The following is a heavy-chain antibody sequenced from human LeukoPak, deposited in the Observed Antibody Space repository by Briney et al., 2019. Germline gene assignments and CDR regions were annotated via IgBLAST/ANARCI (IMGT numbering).Heavy chain of an antibody. CDR3: AKDFGGSGSYYCPFDY. CDR2: ISSSSSTI. J-gene: IGHJ4*02. CDR1: GFTFSSYS. Sequence: GGSLRLSCAASGFTFSSYSMNWVRQAPGKGLEWVSYISSSSSTIYYADSVKGRFTISRDNAKNSLYLQMNSLRAEDTAIYYCAKDFGGSGSYYCPFDYWSQGTLVTVSS. V-gene: IGHV3-48*01. D-gene: IGHD3-10*01.